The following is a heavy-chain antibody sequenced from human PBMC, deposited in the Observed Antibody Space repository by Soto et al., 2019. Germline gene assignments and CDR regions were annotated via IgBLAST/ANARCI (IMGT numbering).Heavy chain of an antibody. Sequence: PWWSLRLCCSASGFTFSSQWMHWLRQAPGKGLVWVSRINSDGSGTTYADSVKGRFTISRDNAKNTLYLQMNSLRAEDTAVYYCARDLGDYSDYWGQGTLVTVSS. CDR3: ARDLGDYSDY. V-gene: IGHV3-74*01. D-gene: IGHD4-17*01. CDR2: INSDGSGT. J-gene: IGHJ4*02. CDR1: GFTFSSQW.